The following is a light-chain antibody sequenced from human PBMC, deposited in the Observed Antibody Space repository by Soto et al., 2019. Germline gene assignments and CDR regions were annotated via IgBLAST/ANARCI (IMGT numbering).Light chain of an antibody. CDR2: AAS. J-gene: IGKJ1*01. CDR3: QQDGHSPRT. V-gene: IGKV3-20*01. CDR1: QSVADNY. Sequence: EIVLTQSPGTLSLSPGERATLSCRASQSVADNYLAWYQQKPGQAPSRLIYAASPRATAIPATFSGSGSGTDFTLTITSLEPEDFALYYCQQDGHSPRTFGQGTRVEIK.